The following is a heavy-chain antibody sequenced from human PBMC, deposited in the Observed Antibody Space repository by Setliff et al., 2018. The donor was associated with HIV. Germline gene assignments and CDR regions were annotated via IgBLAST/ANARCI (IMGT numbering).Heavy chain of an antibody. D-gene: IGHD4-17*01. CDR3: ANSGTTAIEYFQH. CDR1: GFTFSSYA. V-gene: IGHV3-23*01. J-gene: IGHJ1*01. CDR2: IRGSGGST. Sequence: GGSLRLSCAASGFTFSSYAMSWVRQAPGKGLEWVSAIRGSGGSTYYADSVKGRFTISSDNSKNTLYLQMNSLRAEDTAVYYCANSGTTAIEYFQHWGQGTLVTVSS.